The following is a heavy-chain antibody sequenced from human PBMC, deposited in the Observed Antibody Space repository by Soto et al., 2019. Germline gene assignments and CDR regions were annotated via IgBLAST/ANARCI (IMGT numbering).Heavy chain of an antibody. V-gene: IGHV4-31*03. D-gene: IGHD2-2*01. CDR3: ARVECSTSCYEVGDWFDP. J-gene: IGHJ5*02. CDR2: IYYSGST. Sequence: SETLSLTCTVSGGSISSGGYYWSWIRQHPGKGLEWIGYIYYSGSTYYNPSLKSRVTISVDTSKNQFSLKLSSVTAADTAVYYCARVECSTSCYEVGDWFDPWGQGTLVTVSS. CDR1: GGSISSGGYY.